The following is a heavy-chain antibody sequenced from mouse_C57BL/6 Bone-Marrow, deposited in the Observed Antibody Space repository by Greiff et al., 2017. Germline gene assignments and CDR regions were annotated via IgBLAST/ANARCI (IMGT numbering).Heavy chain of an antibody. Sequence: EVKLMESGPGLVKPSQSLSLTCSVTGYSITSGYYWNWIRQFPGNKLEWMGYISYDGSNNYNPSPKNRISITRDTSKNQFFLKLNSVTTEDTATYYCARDYITTVVAFYWYFDVWGTGTTVTVSS. V-gene: IGHV3-6*01. J-gene: IGHJ1*03. CDR1: GYSITSGYY. CDR3: ARDYITTVVAFYWYFDV. D-gene: IGHD1-1*01. CDR2: ISYDGSN.